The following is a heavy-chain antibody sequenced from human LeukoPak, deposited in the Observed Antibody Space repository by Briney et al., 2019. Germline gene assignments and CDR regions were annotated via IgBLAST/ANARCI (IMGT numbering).Heavy chain of an antibody. CDR1: GGSISSSSYY. Sequence: SETLSLTCIVSGGSISSSSYYWGWIRQPPGKGLEWIGSIYYTGNTYYNPSLKSRVTISVDTSRNQFSLKLSSVTAADTAVYYCARVLLSNYDFWSGYSNWFDPWGQGTLVTVSS. V-gene: IGHV4-39*07. J-gene: IGHJ5*02. CDR3: ARVLLSNYDFWSGYSNWFDP. CDR2: IYYTGNT. D-gene: IGHD3-3*01.